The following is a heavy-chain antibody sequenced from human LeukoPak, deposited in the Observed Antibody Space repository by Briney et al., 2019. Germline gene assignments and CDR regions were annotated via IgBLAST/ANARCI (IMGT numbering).Heavy chain of an antibody. D-gene: IGHD1-26*01. Sequence: SVKVSCKASGGTFSSFAISWVRQAPGQGLEWMGGIISIFGTADYAQMFQGRVTITTDESTSTAYMELSSLRSGDTAVYYCARGGARYSGTSPNWFDYWGQGTLVTVSS. V-gene: IGHV1-69*05. J-gene: IGHJ4*02. CDR3: ARGGARYSGTSPNWFDY. CDR2: IISIFGTA. CDR1: GGTFSSFA.